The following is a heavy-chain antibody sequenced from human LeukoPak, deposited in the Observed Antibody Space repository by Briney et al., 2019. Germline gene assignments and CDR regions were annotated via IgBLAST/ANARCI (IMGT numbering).Heavy chain of an antibody. CDR3: ARADSSGYYHNWHFDL. CDR1: GGSISSYY. D-gene: IGHD3-22*01. Sequence: SETLSLTCTVSGGSISSYYWSWIRQPPGKGLEWIGYIYYSGSTNYNPSLKSRVTISVDTSKNQFSLKLSSVTAADTAVYYCARADSSGYYHNWHFDLWGRGTLVTVSS. J-gene: IGHJ2*01. V-gene: IGHV4-59*08. CDR2: IYYSGST.